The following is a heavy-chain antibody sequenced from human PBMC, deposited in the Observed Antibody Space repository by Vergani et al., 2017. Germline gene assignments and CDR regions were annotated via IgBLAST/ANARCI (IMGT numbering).Heavy chain of an antibody. D-gene: IGHD5-18*01. Sequence: EVQLVESGGGLVKRGGSLRLSCAASGFTFSSYSMNWVRQAPGKGLEWVSSISSSSSYIHYSDSLKGRFSVSRDNAKNSLYLQMSSLRADDTAVYYCASVDTRRGNNRWGQGTLVTVSS. CDR2: ISSSSSYI. CDR1: GFTFSSYS. V-gene: IGHV3-21*06. J-gene: IGHJ4*02. CDR3: ASVDTRRGNNR.